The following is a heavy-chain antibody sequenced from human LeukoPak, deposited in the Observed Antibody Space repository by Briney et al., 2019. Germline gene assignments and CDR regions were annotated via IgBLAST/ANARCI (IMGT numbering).Heavy chain of an antibody. V-gene: IGHV3-30-3*01. CDR1: GFTFSSYA. D-gene: IGHD2-21*02. CDR2: ISYDGSNK. CDR3: ARDRTPVVVVTDWVGFDY. J-gene: IGHJ4*02. Sequence: PGGSLRLSCAASGFTFSSYAMHWVRQAPGKGLEWVAVISYDGSNKYYADSVKGRFTISRDNSKNTLYLQMNSLRAEDTAVYYCARDRTPVVVVTDWVGFDYWGQGTLVTVSS.